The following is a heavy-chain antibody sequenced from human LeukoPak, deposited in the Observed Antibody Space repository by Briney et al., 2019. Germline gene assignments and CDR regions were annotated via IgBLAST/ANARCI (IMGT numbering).Heavy chain of an antibody. CDR2: IIPIFGTA. CDR3: ARESTPNYCSSTSCYTNWFDP. J-gene: IGHJ5*02. V-gene: IGHV1-69*05. CDR1: GGTFSSYA. D-gene: IGHD2-2*02. Sequence: GASVKVSCKASGGTFSSYAISWVRQAPGQGLEWMGGIIPIFGTANYAQKLQGRVTMTTDTSTSTAYMELRSLRSDDTAVYYCARESTPNYCSSTSCYTNWFDPWGQGTLVTVSS.